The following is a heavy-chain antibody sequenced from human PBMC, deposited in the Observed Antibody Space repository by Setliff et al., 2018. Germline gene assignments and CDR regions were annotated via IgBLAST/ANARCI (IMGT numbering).Heavy chain of an antibody. D-gene: IGHD3-16*01. Sequence: ASVKVSCKASGYSFISYDINWVRQAPGQGLEWMGWMNPERDNTGYAQKFQGRVTMTGHAPINTAYMELTSLTSEDTAVYYCVRNPLGPEASTPGGYWGQGTLVTLL. CDR3: VRNPLGPEASTPGGY. V-gene: IGHV1-8*01. CDR1: GYSFISYD. CDR2: MNPERDNT. J-gene: IGHJ4*02.